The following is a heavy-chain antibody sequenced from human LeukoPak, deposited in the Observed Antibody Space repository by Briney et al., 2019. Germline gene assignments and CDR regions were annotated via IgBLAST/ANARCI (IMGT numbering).Heavy chain of an antibody. CDR1: GGSISSSSYY. D-gene: IGHD1-1*01. CDR3: AIPALGTASYHHAFDI. CDR2: IYYSGST. V-gene: IGHV4-39*01. J-gene: IGHJ3*02. Sequence: SETLSLTCTVSGGSISSSSYYWGWIRQPPGKGLEWIGSIYYSGSTYYNPSLKSRVTISVDTSKNQFSLKLSSVTAADTAVYYCAIPALGTASYHHAFDIWGQGTMVTVSS.